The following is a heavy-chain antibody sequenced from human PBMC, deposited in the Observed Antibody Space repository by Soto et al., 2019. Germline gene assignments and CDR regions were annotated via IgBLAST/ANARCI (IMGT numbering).Heavy chain of an antibody. CDR3: ARYGGLGSGAVTSNYYGMDV. CDR2: ISYDGSRK. Sequence: PGGSLRLSCAASGFSFDSYAIYWVRQAPGKGLEWVALISYDGSRKYYADSVKGRFTISRDNSKNTLYLQMNNLRTEDTAVYYCARYGGLGSGAVTSNYYGMDVWGQGTTVTVSS. D-gene: IGHD4-17*01. J-gene: IGHJ6*02. CDR1: GFSFDSYA. V-gene: IGHV3-30-3*01.